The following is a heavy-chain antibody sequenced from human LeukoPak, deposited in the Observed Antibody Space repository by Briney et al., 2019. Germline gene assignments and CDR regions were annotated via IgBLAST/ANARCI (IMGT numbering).Heavy chain of an antibody. Sequence: PWGSLRLSCAASGFTFSSYEMDWVRQAPGKGLEWVSYISSSGSTIYYADSVKGRFTISRDNAKNSLYPQMNSLRAEDTAVYYCARDTYMVTWFDYWGQGTLVTVSS. CDR3: ARDTYMVTWFDY. CDR1: GFTFSSYE. V-gene: IGHV3-48*03. J-gene: IGHJ4*02. D-gene: IGHD5-18*01. CDR2: ISSSGSTI.